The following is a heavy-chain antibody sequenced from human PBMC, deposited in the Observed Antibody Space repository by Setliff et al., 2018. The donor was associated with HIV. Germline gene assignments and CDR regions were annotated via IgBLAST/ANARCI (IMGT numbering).Heavy chain of an antibody. CDR1: GGPISSMTDY. CDR3: TTIPRGYTSNWYSASFD. Sequence: PSETLSLTCSVSGGPISSMTDYWGWIRQPPGKGLEWVGSMYHSGSTYYNPSLKSRVAMSIDPSKNQFSLTLSSVTAADTAVYYCTTIPRGYTSNWYSASFDWGQGTLVTVSS. CDR2: MYHSGST. D-gene: IGHD6-13*01. V-gene: IGHV4-39*01. J-gene: IGHJ4*02.